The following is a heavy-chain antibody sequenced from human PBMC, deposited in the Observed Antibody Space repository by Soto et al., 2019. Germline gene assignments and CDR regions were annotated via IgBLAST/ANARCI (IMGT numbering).Heavy chain of an antibody. V-gene: IGHV1-8*01. CDR3: AGGVEETSGSYYDFWCGYHYYYYMDV. D-gene: IGHD3-3*01. CDR2: MNPNSGNT. CDR1: GYTFTRYD. J-gene: IGHJ6*03. Sequence: ASVKVSCKASGYTFTRYDINWVRQATGQGLEWMGWMNPNSGNTGYAQKFQGRVTMTRNSSISTAYIELSSLRSEDTAVYYCAGGVEETSGSYYDFWCGYHYYYYMDVWGKGTTVTVSS.